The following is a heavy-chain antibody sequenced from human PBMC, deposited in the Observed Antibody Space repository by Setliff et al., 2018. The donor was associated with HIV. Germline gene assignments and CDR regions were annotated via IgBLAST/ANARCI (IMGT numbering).Heavy chain of an antibody. V-gene: IGHV3-7*01. CDR3: ARDNGRYFDRGWFDP. Sequence: GGSLRLSCAASGFTFSSHAMTWVRQAPGQGLEWVSIISGSEKYYVGSVKGRFTISRDNAKNSLYLQMNSLRAEDTAVYYCARDNGRYFDRGWFDPWGQGALVTVSS. CDR1: GFTFSSHA. J-gene: IGHJ5*02. D-gene: IGHD3-9*01. CDR2: ISGSEK.